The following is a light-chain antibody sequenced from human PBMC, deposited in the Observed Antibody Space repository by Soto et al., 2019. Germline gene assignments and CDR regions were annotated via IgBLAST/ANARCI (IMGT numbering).Light chain of an antibody. V-gene: IGKV3-15*01. CDR2: GVS. Sequence: DTVMTQSPATLSLSPGGTATLSCRSSESVGSQLAWYQQIPGQAPRLLIYGVSTRATGIPARFRGSGSETEFTLTISSLQSEDFGVYFCQQYDNWPPWTFGQGTKVEI. J-gene: IGKJ1*01. CDR3: QQYDNWPPWT. CDR1: ESVGSQ.